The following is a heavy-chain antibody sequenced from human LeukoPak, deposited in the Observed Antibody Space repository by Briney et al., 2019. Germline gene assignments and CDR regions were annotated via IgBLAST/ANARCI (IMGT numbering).Heavy chain of an antibody. CDR1: GGSITTESYY. CDR3: ARANYDFWSRLDPHYYYMDI. J-gene: IGHJ6*03. V-gene: IGHV4-39*01. D-gene: IGHD3-3*01. CDR2: VFHGGHT. Sequence: SETLSLTCTLSGGSITTESYYWAWIRQPPGKGLDWIGSVFHGGHTYYNPSLKSRVTISVDRSKTQFSLMLGSVTAADTAMYYCARANYDFWSRLDPHYYYMDIWGTGTAVTVSS.